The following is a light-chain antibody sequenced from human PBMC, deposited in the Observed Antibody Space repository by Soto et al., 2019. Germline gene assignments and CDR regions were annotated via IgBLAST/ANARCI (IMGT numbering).Light chain of an antibody. V-gene: IGLV1-44*01. CDR1: RSNIGSNS. Sequence: QLVLTQPPSASGTPGQRVTISCSGDRSNIGSNSVNWYQQLPGTAPKLLIYSNNQRPSGVPDRCSGSKSGTSASLAISGLQSEDAADYYCQSYDSSLSGSVVFGGGTKLTVL. CDR2: SNN. J-gene: IGLJ2*01. CDR3: QSYDSSLSGSVV.